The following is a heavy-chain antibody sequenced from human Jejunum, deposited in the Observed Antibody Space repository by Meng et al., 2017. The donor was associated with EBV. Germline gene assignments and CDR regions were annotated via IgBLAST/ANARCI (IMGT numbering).Heavy chain of an antibody. J-gene: IGHJ4*02. CDR1: GGSVSTGGYY. V-gene: IGHV4-61*08. D-gene: IGHD3-22*01. Sequence: HVQLQSSGPGRVRSSXXLSLTCAVSGGSVSTGGYYWSWIRQPPGKGLEWIGYFYYSASPKYNPSLKSRATISADMSKNQFSLKLRSVTSADTAVYYCARGRGVTDYYDSSGSPLDYWGQGTLVTVSS. CDR3: ARGRGVTDYYDSSGSPLDY. CDR2: FYYSASP.